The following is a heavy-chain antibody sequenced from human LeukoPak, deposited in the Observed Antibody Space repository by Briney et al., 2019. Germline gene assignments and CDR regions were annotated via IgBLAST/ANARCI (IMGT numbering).Heavy chain of an antibody. CDR1: GFTFSSYA. CDR3: AKDVGSTVVTGGPSY. D-gene: IGHD4-23*01. CDR2: ISYDGSNR. J-gene: IGHJ4*02. V-gene: IGHV3-30-3*01. Sequence: GRSLRLSCAASGFTFSSYAMHWVRQAPGKGLEWVAVISYDGSNRYYADSVKGRFTISRDNSKNTLYLQMNSLRAEDTAVYYCAKDVGSTVVTGGPSYWGQGTLVTVSS.